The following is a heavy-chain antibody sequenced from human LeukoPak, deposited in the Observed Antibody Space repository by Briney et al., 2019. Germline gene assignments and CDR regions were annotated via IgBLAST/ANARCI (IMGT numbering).Heavy chain of an antibody. Sequence: ASGNLSCNASGSSFTSYDINWMRQAHGPGLEWMGWTNPSSSNTGNAQKFPGRVTMTRNTSITTAYMELSSLRSEETAVYYCARGLEGFLASGDYYYYGMGVWGQGTTVTVAS. CDR3: ARGLEGFLASGDYYYYGMGV. CDR1: GSSFTSYD. D-gene: IGHD3-3*01. V-gene: IGHV1-8*01. CDR2: TNPSSSNT. J-gene: IGHJ6*02.